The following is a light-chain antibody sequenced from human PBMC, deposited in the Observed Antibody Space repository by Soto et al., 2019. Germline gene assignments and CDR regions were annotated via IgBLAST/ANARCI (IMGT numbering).Light chain of an antibody. CDR3: SSYTSSSTPVE. V-gene: IGLV2-14*01. CDR1: SSDVGGYNY. J-gene: IGLJ2*01. Sequence: QSALTQPASVSGSPGQSITISCTGTSSDVGGYNYVSWYQQHPGKAPKLMIYDVSNRPSGVSNRFSRSKSGNTASLTISGLQPEDEADYYCSSYTSSSTPVEFGGGTKLTVL. CDR2: DVS.